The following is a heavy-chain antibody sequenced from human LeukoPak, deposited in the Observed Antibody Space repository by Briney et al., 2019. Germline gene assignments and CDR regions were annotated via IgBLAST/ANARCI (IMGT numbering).Heavy chain of an antibody. Sequence: ASVKVSCKASGYTFTSYGISWVRQAPGQGLEWMGWISAYNGNTNYAQKLQGRVTMTTDTSTSTAYMELRSLRSDDTAVYYCATNDDYFGSYYYYYYMDVWGKGTTVTVSS. J-gene: IGHJ6*03. V-gene: IGHV1-18*01. CDR3: ATNDDYFGSYYYYYYMDV. CDR1: GYTFTSYG. CDR2: ISAYNGNT. D-gene: IGHD5-12*01.